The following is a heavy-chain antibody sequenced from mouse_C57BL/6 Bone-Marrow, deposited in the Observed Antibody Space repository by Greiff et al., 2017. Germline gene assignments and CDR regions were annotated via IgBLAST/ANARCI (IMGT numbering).Heavy chain of an antibody. J-gene: IGHJ3*01. Sequence: QVQLQQSGAELVRPGSSVKLSCKASGYTFTSYWMHWVKQRPIQSLAWIGNIDPSDGGTNYNQKFKDKATLTVEKSSSTAYMHRSSLSSADSAVYYGSREQRRFAVFAYWGQGTLVTVSA. D-gene: IGHD3-2*02. V-gene: IGHV1-52*01. CDR2: IDPSDGGT. CDR1: GYTFTSYW. CDR3: SREQRRFAVFAY.